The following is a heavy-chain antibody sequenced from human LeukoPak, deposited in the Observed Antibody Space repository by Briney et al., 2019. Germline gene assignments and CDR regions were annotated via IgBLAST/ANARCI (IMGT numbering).Heavy chain of an antibody. CDR1: GFTFSSYA. V-gene: IGHV3-30*04. D-gene: IGHD3-9*01. J-gene: IGHJ4*02. Sequence: GGSLRLSCAASGFTFSSYAMHWVRQAPGKGLEWVAVISYDGSNKYYADSVKGRFTISRDNSKNTLYLQMNSLRAEDMAVYYCARDRHYDILTGYYSWGQGTLVTVSS. CDR2: ISYDGSNK. CDR3: ARDRHYDILTGYYS.